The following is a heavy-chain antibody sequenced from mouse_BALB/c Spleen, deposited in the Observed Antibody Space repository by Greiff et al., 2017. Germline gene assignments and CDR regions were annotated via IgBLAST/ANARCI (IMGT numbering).Heavy chain of an antibody. Sequence: DVKLQESGAELVKPGASVKLSCTASGFNIKDTYMHWVKQRPEQGLEWIGRIDPANGNTKYDPKFQGKATITADTSSNTAYLQLSSLTSEDTAVYYCARNGNYGYYAMDYWGQGTSVTVSS. D-gene: IGHD2-1*01. CDR2: IDPANGNT. CDR1: GFNIKDTY. V-gene: IGHV14-3*02. J-gene: IGHJ4*01. CDR3: ARNGNYGYYAMDY.